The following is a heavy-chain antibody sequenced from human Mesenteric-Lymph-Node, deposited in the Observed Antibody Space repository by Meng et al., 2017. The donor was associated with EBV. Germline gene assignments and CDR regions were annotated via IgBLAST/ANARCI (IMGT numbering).Heavy chain of an antibody. CDR2: INHSGST. CDR3: VRVNLVGATRGYFDY. J-gene: IGHJ4*02. CDR1: GGSFSGYY. D-gene: IGHD1-26*01. Sequence: VRLRQWVAGPLEPLSTLSRACGVYGGSFSGYYRSWIRETPGKGLEWIGEINHSGSTNYNPSLKSRVTISVDTSKKQFSLKLSSATVADTAVYYCVRVNLVGATRGYFDYWGQGTLVTVSS. V-gene: IGHV4-34*02.